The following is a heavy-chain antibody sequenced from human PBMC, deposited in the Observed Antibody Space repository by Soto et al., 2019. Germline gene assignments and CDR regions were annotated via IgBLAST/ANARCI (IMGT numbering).Heavy chain of an antibody. CDR2: ISYDGSNK. D-gene: IGHD3-22*01. CDR1: GFTFSSYG. CDR3: ARGPTLGSGYYPTPDFDY. J-gene: IGHJ4*02. V-gene: IGHV3-30*03. Sequence: PGGSLRLSCAASGFTFSSYGMHWVRQAPGKGLEWVAVISYDGSNKYYADSVKGRFTISRDNSKNTLYLQMNSLRAEDTAVYYCARGPTLGSGYYPTPDFDYWGQGTLVTAPQ.